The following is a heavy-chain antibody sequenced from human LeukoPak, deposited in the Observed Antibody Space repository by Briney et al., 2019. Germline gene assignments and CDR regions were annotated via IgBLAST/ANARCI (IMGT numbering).Heavy chain of an antibody. CDR1: GGSFSGYY. V-gene: IGHV4-34*01. J-gene: IGHJ4*02. Sequence: SSETLSLTCAVYGGSFSGYYWSWIRQPPGKGLEWIGEINHSGSTNYNPSLKSRVTISVDTSKNQFSLKLSSVTAADTAVYYCARQGDYYGSGSSFDFDYWGQGTLVTVSS. D-gene: IGHD3-10*01. CDR2: INHSGST. CDR3: ARQGDYYGSGSSFDFDY.